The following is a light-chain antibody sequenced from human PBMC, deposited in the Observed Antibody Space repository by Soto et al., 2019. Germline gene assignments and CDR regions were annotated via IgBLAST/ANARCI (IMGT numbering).Light chain of an antibody. V-gene: IGKV1-9*01. J-gene: IGKJ1*01. CDR2: LAS. CDR3: QQRHSDPPWT. Sequence: IQLTQSPSSLSASVGDRVNITCRASQDISTYLAWYPQHPGRAPKLLVFLASTLESGASSRFSSSGSRTDVTLAISSLQPDYFAVYYCQQRHSDPPWTFGQGTRVEIK. CDR1: QDISTY.